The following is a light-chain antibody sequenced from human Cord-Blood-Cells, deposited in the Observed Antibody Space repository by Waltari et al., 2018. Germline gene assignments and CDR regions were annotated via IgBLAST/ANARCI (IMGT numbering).Light chain of an antibody. CDR1: QGISSA. CDR3: HQFNSYQYT. CDR2: DAS. Sequence: AIQFTQSPSSLSASVGDRVTITCRASQGISSALAGYQQKPGKAPKLLMYDASSLESGDPSGYSGRGSGTDFTITISSLQPEDFATYYCHQFNSYQYTVGQGTKLEIK. V-gene: IGKV1-13*02. J-gene: IGKJ2*01.